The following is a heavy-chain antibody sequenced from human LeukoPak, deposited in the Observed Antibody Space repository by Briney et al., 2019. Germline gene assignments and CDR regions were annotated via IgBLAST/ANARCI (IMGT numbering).Heavy chain of an antibody. V-gene: IGHV4-59*04. CDR2: IYYSGGT. CDR3: ARLVRYCSTNSCYPFDY. Sequence: SETLSLTCTVSGGSISSYYWSWIRQPPGKGLEWIGYIYYSGGTYYNPSLKSRVTISIDTSRNQFSLKLNSVTAADTAVYYCARLVRYCSTNSCYPFDYWGQGTLVTVSS. D-gene: IGHD2-2*01. J-gene: IGHJ4*02. CDR1: GGSISSYY.